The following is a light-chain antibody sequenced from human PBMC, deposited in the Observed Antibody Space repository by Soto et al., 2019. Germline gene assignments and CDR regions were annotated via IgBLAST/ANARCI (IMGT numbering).Light chain of an antibody. V-gene: IGKV1-5*01. J-gene: IGKJ1*01. CDR2: HAS. CDR3: QQYNSYS. Sequence: DNHLSLSPSTLSAYVRDRVTITCRASQSISSWLAWYQQKPGTAPKVLIYHASNLQSGVPSRFSGSGSGTEFTLTISSLQPDDFATYYCQQYNSYSFGQGTKVDI. CDR1: QSISSW.